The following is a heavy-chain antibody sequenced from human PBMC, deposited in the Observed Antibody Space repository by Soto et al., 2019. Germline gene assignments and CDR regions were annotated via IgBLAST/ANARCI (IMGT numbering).Heavy chain of an antibody. J-gene: IGHJ4*02. V-gene: IGHV3-30-3*01. D-gene: IGHD3-3*01. CDR1: GFTVSSNY. CDR2: ISYDGTNK. CDR3: ARSTAIFGVVARFDK. Sequence: GGSLRLSCAASGFTVSSNYMSWVRQAPGKGLEWVSGISYDGTNKYYADSMKGRFTISRDNSKNTVYLQMNSLRAEDTAVYYCARSTAIFGVVARFDKWGQGTPVTVSS.